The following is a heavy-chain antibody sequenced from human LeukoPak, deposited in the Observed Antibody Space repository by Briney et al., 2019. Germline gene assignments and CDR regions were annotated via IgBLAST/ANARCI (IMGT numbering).Heavy chain of an antibody. D-gene: IGHD1-20*01. CDR2: INPDGSIT. J-gene: IGHJ4*02. CDR3: ARGITGATDY. V-gene: IGHV3-74*01. Sequence: PGGSLRLSCAASGFTFSTNWMYWVRQAPGKGLVWVSRINPDGSITSYADSVKGRFTISRDNAKNTLYVQTNSLRAEDTAVYYCARGITGATDYWGQGTLVTVSS. CDR1: GFTFSTNW.